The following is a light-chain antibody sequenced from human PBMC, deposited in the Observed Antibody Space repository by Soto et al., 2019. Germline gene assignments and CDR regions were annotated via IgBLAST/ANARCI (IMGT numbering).Light chain of an antibody. V-gene: IGKV3-20*01. CDR2: GAS. CDR3: QQYGSSPPT. J-gene: IGKJ1*01. Sequence: EIVLTQSPGSLSLSPGERATLSCRASQSVSSSYLAWYQQKPGQAPRLLSYGASSRATGIPDRVSGSGSGTEFTLTISRLQPEDFAVYYCQQYGSSPPTFGQGTKVDI. CDR1: QSVSSSY.